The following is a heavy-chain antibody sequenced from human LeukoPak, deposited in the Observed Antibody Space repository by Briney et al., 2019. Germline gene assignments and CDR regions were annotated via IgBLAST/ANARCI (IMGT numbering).Heavy chain of an antibody. V-gene: IGHV3-7*04. J-gene: IGHJ4*02. Sequence: GGSLRLSCAASGFTFSNSWMSWVRQAPGKGLEWVANIKHDGSENFYVDSVKGRFTISRDNAKNSLYLQMNSLRAEDTAVYYCARMLKIDYWGQGTLVTVS. CDR2: IKHDGSEN. D-gene: IGHD2-8*01. CDR3: ARMLKIDY. CDR1: GFTFSNSW.